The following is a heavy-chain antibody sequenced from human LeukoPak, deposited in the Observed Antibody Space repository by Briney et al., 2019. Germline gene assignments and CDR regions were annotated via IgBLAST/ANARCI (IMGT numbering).Heavy chain of an antibody. CDR2: ISGSGGST. CDR3: AKDRGILTGYYDY. D-gene: IGHD3-9*01. J-gene: IGHJ4*02. Sequence: PGGSLRLSCAASGFTFSSYAMSWVRQAPGKGLEWASSISGSGGSTHYADPVKGRFTISRDNSKNTLYLQMNSLRAEDTAVYSCAKDRGILTGYYDYWGQGTLVTVSS. CDR1: GFTFSSYA. V-gene: IGHV3-23*01.